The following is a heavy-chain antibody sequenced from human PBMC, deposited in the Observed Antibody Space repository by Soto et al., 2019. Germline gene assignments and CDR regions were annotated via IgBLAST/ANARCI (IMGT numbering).Heavy chain of an antibody. J-gene: IGHJ6*02. CDR2: ISSNGGST. D-gene: IGHD3-22*01. CDR1: GFTFSSYA. CDR3: VKGRRYYYDSSGYYYGMDV. V-gene: IGHV3-64D*06. Sequence: PGGSLRLSCSASGFTFSSYAMHWVRQAPGKGLEYVSAISSNGGSTYYADSVKGRFTISRDNSKNTLYLQMSSLRAEDTAVYYSVKGRRYYYDSSGYYYGMDVWGQGTTVTVSS.